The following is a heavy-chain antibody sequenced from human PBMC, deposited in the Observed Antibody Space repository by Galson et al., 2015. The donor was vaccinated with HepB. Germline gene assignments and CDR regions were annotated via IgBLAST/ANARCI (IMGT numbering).Heavy chain of an antibody. D-gene: IGHD3-10*01. J-gene: IGHJ4*02. Sequence: SVKVSCKASGYKFTGHYMHWVRQAPGQGLEWMGWTNPNGGGTNYAQKFQGRVTMTRDTSISTAYMELSRLRSDDTAVYYCARVKGGELLWFGEPPYFEYWGQGTLVTVSS. CDR3: ARVKGGELLWFGEPPYFEY. CDR1: GYKFTGHY. V-gene: IGHV1-2*02. CDR2: TNPNGGGT.